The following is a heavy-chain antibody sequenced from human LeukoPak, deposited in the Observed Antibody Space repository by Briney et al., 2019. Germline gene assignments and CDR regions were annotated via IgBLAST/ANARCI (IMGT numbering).Heavy chain of an antibody. V-gene: IGHV3-9*02. Sequence: GGSLRLSCAVSGFTSDDHAMHWVRQASGKGLEWVAGIMWRSGSTGYGDSVKGRFTISRDNAKKSLYLQMNGLRVEDTAFYHCTKDLTPEGADVWGQGTTVTVSS. CDR3: TKDLTPEGADV. CDR1: GFTSDDHA. CDR2: IMWRSGST. D-gene: IGHD4/OR15-4a*01. J-gene: IGHJ6*02.